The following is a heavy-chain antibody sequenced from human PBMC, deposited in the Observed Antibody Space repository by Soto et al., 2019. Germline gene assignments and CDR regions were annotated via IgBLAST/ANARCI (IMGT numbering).Heavy chain of an antibody. CDR3: ASAAVTGTAGLDF. Sequence: SETLSLTCAVYGGSFSCYYWSWIRQPPGKGLEWIGEINHSGSTNYNPSLKSRVTISVDTSKNQFSLKLSSVTAADTAVYYCASAAVTGTAGLDFWGQGTQVTVSS. CDR2: INHSGST. J-gene: IGHJ4*02. CDR1: GGSFSCYY. V-gene: IGHV4-34*01. D-gene: IGHD6-19*01.